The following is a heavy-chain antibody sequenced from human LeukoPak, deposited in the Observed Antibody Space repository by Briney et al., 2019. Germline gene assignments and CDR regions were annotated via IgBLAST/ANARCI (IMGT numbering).Heavy chain of an antibody. CDR3: AADGSGYDAFDI. CDR1: GFTLTSSA. CDR2: IVVGSGNT. V-gene: IGHV1-58*02. D-gene: IGHD3-22*01. Sequence: SVKVSCKASGFTLTSSAMQWVRQARGQRLEWIGWIVVGSGNTNYAQKFQERVTITRDMSTSTAYMELSSLRSEDTAVYYCAADGSGYDAFDIWGQGTMVTVSS. J-gene: IGHJ3*02.